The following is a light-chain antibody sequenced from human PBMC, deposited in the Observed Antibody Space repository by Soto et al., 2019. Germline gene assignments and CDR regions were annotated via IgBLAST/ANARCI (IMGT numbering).Light chain of an antibody. CDR3: QHYNNWPPWT. CDR1: QSVSSSY. V-gene: IGKV3-15*01. Sequence: EIVLTQSPGTLSLSPGARATLSGRASQSVSSSYLAWYQQKPGQAPRLLIHGASTRAPGFPARFSGSGSGTDFTLTISTLQSEDFAIYYCQHYNNWPPWTVGQGTKVDIK. CDR2: GAS. J-gene: IGKJ1*01.